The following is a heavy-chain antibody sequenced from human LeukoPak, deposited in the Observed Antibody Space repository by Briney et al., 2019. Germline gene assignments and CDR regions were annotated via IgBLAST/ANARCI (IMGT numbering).Heavy chain of an antibody. CDR3: ARDHYDSSGPGDY. CDR1: GFIFSRYW. Sequence: GGSLRLSCAASGFIFSRYWMHWVRQVPGKGLVWVSYINNDGSSTAYADSVKGRFTISRDNAKNTLYLQLNSLTAEDTAVYYCARDHYDSSGPGDYWGQGTLVTVSS. D-gene: IGHD3-22*01. CDR2: INNDGSST. J-gene: IGHJ4*02. V-gene: IGHV3-74*01.